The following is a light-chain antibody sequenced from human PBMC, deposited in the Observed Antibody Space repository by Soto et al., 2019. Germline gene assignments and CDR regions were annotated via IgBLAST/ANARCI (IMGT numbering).Light chain of an antibody. CDR1: QSVGSNY. CDR3: QQRSSWPPT. J-gene: IGKJ5*01. CDR2: DAS. Sequence: EIVLTQSPGTLSLSPGERATLSCRASQSVGSNYLAWYQQRPGQAPRLLIYDASNRATGVPARFSGSGSGTDFTLTISSLEPEDFAVYYCQQRSSWPPTFGQGTRLEIK. V-gene: IGKV3-11*01.